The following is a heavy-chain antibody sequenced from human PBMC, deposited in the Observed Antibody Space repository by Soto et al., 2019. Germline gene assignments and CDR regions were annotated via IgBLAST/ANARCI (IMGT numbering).Heavy chain of an antibody. J-gene: IGHJ3*01. Sequence: QVQLVQSGAELKKPGASVNISCTASGFTFSDNLINWVRQVPGQGLEWMGWLNPDTGNTRYSETFQGRVTIPRHPSANMAYLELSGRETEDTALYFCARAIQSVGPRANDAFDVWGQGTMITVSS. D-gene: IGHD5-18*01. V-gene: IGHV1-3*01. CDR2: LNPDTGNT. CDR3: ARAIQSVGPRANDAFDV. CDR1: GFTFSDNL.